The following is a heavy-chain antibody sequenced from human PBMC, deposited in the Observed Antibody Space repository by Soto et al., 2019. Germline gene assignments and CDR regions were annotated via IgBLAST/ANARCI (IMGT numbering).Heavy chain of an antibody. V-gene: IGHV3-7*01. Sequence: LRLSCAASGFTFRSNWMSWVRQAPGKGLEWVANIKQDGSEKYYVDSVKGRFTISRDDSESTLYLQMNSLRPEDTAVYYCANRDSSGYPLDYWGQGTLVTVSS. CDR1: GFTFRSNW. CDR3: ANRDSSGYPLDY. J-gene: IGHJ4*02. CDR2: IKQDGSEK. D-gene: IGHD3-22*01.